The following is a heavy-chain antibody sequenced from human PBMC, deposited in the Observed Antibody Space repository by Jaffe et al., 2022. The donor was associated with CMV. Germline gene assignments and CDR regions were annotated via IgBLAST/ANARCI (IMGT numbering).Heavy chain of an antibody. CDR2: IIPILGIA. D-gene: IGHD2-15*01. CDR1: GGTFSSYA. J-gene: IGHJ4*02. Sequence: QVQLVQSGAEVKKPGSSVKVSCKASGGTFSSYAISWVRQAPGQGLEWMGRIIPILGIANYAQKFQGRVTITADKSTSTAYMELSSLRSEDTAVYYCARDSEYCSGGSCQGNWGQGTLVTVSS. CDR3: ARDSEYCSGGSCQGN. V-gene: IGHV1-69*09.